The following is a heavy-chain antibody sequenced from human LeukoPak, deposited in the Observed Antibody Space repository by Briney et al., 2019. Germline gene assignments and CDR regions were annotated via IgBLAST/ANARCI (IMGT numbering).Heavy chain of an antibody. CDR1: RFTFSTYW. V-gene: IGHV3-74*01. Sequence: PGGSLRLSCAASRFTFSTYWMHWVRQAPGKGLVWVSRINSDGSSTGYADSVKGRFTISRDNAKNSLYLQMNSLRAEDTAVYYCARVMEYYYYYMDVWGKGTTVTVSS. J-gene: IGHJ6*03. CDR2: INSDGSST. CDR3: ARVMEYYYYYMDV. D-gene: IGHD3-10*01.